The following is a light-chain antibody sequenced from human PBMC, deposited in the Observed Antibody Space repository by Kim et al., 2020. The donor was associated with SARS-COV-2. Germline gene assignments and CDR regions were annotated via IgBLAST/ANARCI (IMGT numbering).Light chain of an antibody. J-gene: IGKJ2*01. CDR1: QSVLYTSNNKNY. Sequence: DIVMTQSPDSLAVSLGERATINCKSSQSVLYTSNNKNYLAWYQQTPGQPPTLLVYWASTRESGVPDRFSGSGSGTDFTLTISSLQAEDVAVYYCQQYYSTPPTFGQGTKLEI. V-gene: IGKV4-1*01. CDR3: QQYYSTPPT. CDR2: WAS.